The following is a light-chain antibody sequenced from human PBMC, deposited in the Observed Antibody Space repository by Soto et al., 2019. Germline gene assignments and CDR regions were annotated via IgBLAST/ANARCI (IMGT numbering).Light chain of an antibody. CDR3: QQSYGTPWT. CDR1: QIMSTY. Sequence: DIQMTQSPLSLSASIGDRVTITCRASQIMSTYLNWYQQKPGKAPKLLIYGASSLQSGVPSRFNGSGSGTDFTLTISSLQPEDFATYYCQQSYGTPWTFGQGTKVEIK. J-gene: IGKJ1*01. CDR2: GAS. V-gene: IGKV1-39*01.